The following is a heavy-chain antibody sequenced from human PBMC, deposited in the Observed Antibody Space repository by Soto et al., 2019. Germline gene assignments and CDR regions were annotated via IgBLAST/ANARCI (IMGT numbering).Heavy chain of an antibody. Sequence: SETLSLTCTVSGDSFSSYYWTWIRQPPGKRLEWVAYIFHTGNTNYNPSLKSRVTISVDTSKNQFSLKLRSVTPADTAVYYCAALDGALDYWCPGTHVPISS. CDR2: IFHTGNT. CDR1: GDSFSSYY. J-gene: IGHJ4*02. V-gene: IGHV4-59*01. CDR3: AALDGALDY. D-gene: IGHD3-10*01.